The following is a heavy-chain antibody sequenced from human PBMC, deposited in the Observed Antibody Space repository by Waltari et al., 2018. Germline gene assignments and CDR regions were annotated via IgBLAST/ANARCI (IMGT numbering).Heavy chain of an antibody. CDR1: VFNFDDYA. V-gene: IGHV3-9*01. CDR3: AKGHSGSYGLKD. Sequence: EVQLVESGGGLVQPGRSLRLSCAVSVFNFDDYAMHWVRQAPGKGLEWVSGISWNSDNIGYADSVKGRFTISRDNAKNSLYLQMNSLRPEDTALYYCAKGHSGSYGLKDWGQGTLVTVSS. J-gene: IGHJ4*02. CDR2: ISWNSDNI. D-gene: IGHD1-26*01.